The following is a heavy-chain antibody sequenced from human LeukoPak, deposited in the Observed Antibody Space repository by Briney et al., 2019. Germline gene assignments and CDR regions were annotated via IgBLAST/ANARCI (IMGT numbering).Heavy chain of an antibody. J-gene: IGHJ4*02. V-gene: IGHV1-18*01. CDR2: ISTYNGHT. CDR1: GGTFSSYA. D-gene: IGHD2-2*01. CDR3: ARVYCSSTSCYYGRGFLDY. Sequence: ASVKVSCKASGGTFSSYAISWVRQAPGQGLEWMGWISTYNGHTNSAQKFQGRVTMTTDTSTSTANIELRSLRSDDTALYYCARVYCSSTSCYYGRGFLDYWGQGTLVTVSS.